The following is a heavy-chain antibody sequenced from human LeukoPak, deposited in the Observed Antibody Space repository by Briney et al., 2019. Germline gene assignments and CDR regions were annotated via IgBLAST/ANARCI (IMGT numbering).Heavy chain of an antibody. Sequence: ASVTVSFKASGYTFTGYYKHWVRQAPGQGLEWMGWINPNSGGTNYAQKFQGRVTMTRDTSISTAYMELSRLRSDDTAVYYCARDYYYDSSGHDYWGQGTLLTVSS. CDR3: ARDYYYDSSGHDY. CDR1: GYTFTGYY. D-gene: IGHD3-22*01. V-gene: IGHV1-2*02. CDR2: INPNSGGT. J-gene: IGHJ4*02.